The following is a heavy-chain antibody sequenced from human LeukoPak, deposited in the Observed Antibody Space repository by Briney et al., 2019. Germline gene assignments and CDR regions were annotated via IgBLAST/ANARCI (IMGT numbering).Heavy chain of an antibody. CDR3: ARGPTTVTRAFDY. CDR2: IYYSGST. J-gene: IGHJ4*02. CDR1: GGSISNYY. D-gene: IGHD4-17*01. Sequence: SETLSLTCTVSGGSISNYYWSWIRQSSGKGLEWIGYIYYSGSTNYNPSLKSRVTMSVDTSKNQFSLKLSSVTAADTAVYYCARGPTTVTRAFDYWGQGTLVTVSS. V-gene: IGHV4-59*12.